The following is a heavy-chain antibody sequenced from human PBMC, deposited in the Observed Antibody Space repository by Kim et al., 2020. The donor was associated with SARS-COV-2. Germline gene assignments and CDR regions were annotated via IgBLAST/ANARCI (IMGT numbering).Heavy chain of an antibody. CDR3: AKLRTLVGPTDY. CDR1: GFTFSTYA. Sequence: GGSLRLSCAASGFTFSTYAMTWVRQAPGKGLEWVSTISRSGDYTYYADSVKGRFTISRDNSKNTLFLQVNSLRAEDTAVYYCAKLRTLVGPTDYWGQVTLVTVSS. J-gene: IGHJ4*02. CDR2: ISRSGDYT. D-gene: IGHD1-26*01. V-gene: IGHV3-23*01.